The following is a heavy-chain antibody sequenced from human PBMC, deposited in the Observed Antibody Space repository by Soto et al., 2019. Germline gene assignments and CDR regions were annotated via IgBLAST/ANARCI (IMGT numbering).Heavy chain of an antibody. Sequence: QVQLQESGPGLVKPSQTLSLTCTVSGGSISSGGYYWSWIRQHPGKGLEWIGYIYYSGSTYYNPSLKRRVTISVDTSKDQFSLKLSSVTAADTAVYYCARGRGVRGYWFDPWGQGTLVTVSS. J-gene: IGHJ5*02. CDR1: GGSISSGGYY. CDR3: ARGRGVRGYWFDP. D-gene: IGHD3-10*01. CDR2: IYYSGST. V-gene: IGHV4-31*03.